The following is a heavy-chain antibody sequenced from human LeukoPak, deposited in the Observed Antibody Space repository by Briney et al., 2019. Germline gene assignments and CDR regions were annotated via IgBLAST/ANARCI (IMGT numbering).Heavy chain of an antibody. Sequence: PSETLSLTCAVYGGSFSGYYWSWIRQPPGKGLEWIGEINHSGSTNYNPSLKSRVTISVDTSENQFSLKLSSVTAADTAVYYCARSIAVAGTGDYWGQGTLVTVSS. CDR1: GGSFSGYY. CDR3: ARSIAVAGTGDY. V-gene: IGHV4-34*01. D-gene: IGHD6-19*01. CDR2: INHSGST. J-gene: IGHJ4*02.